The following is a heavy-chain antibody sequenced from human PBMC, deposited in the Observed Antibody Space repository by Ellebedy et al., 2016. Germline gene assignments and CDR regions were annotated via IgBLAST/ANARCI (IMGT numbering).Heavy chain of an antibody. CDR2: IYYSVDT. D-gene: IGHD3-10*01. J-gene: IGHJ4*02. V-gene: IGHV4-39*07. Sequence: SETLSLXYTVSGGSVARSSYFWGCIRHPPGKGLEWIGTIYYSVDTYYNPSLKSRVTMSVDTSKDQFSLRLNSVTAADTAVYYCARVEGFSMVRGGDCDIWGQGTLVTVSS. CDR1: GGSVARSSYF. CDR3: ARVEGFSMVRGGDCDI.